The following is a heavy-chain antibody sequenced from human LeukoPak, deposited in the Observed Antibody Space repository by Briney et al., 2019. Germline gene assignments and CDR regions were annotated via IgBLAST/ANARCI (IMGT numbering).Heavy chain of an antibody. CDR1: GGSISSGGHY. Sequence: TSETLSLTCTVSGGSISSGGHYWSWLRQHPGKGLEWIAYISYSGSTYYNPSLKSRIIISVDTSKNRFSLKLSSVTAADTAVYFCARGAFNYYDTIGYSNDAFDIWGQGTMVTVSS. CDR3: ARGAFNYYDTIGYSNDAFDI. V-gene: IGHV4-31*03. J-gene: IGHJ3*02. CDR2: ISYSGST. D-gene: IGHD3-22*01.